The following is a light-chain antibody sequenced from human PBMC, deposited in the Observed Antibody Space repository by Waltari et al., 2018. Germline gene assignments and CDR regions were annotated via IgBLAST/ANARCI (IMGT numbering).Light chain of an antibody. J-gene: IGLJ2*01. CDR2: DGN. CDR3: AVWDARLNGPV. CDR1: SSTVGGST. Sequence: QSVLPQPPSASGTPGPRATTACPGTSSTVGGSTVHWYQQIPGTDPKHLINDGNQRGSGVPARFSGSKSGTSAALAISGLQSEDEADYFCAVWDARLNGPVFGGGTKVTVL. V-gene: IGLV1-44*01.